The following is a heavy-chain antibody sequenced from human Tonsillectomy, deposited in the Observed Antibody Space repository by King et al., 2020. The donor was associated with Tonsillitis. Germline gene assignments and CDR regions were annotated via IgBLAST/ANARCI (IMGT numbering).Heavy chain of an antibody. D-gene: IGHD4-17*01. CDR2: ISGRGAST. V-gene: IGHV3-23*04. Sequence: VQLVESGGDLVQPGGSLRLSCAASGFTFSNYAMTWVRQAPGKGLEWVVTISGRGASTYYADSVKGRFTISRDNSKNMLFLQMNSLRAEDTAVYYCAKEIGYGDYVFDYWGQGTLVTVSS. CDR3: AKEIGYGDYVFDY. CDR1: GFTFSNYA. J-gene: IGHJ4*02.